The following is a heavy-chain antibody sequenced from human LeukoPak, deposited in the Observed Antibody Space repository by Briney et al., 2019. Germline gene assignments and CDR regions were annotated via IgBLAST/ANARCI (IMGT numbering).Heavy chain of an antibody. D-gene: IGHD5-12*01. V-gene: IGHV3-66*01. Sequence: GGSLRLSCAASGSTVNSNHMSWVRQPPGKGLEWVSGLYSVGTTYYADSVKGGFTISRDKSKNTLELQIITPRAEDTSLYYCAIGRAEGSTTYNMDVWGQGTTVNVSS. J-gene: IGHJ6*02. CDR1: GSTVNSNH. CDR3: AIGRAEGSTTYNMDV. CDR2: LYSVGTT.